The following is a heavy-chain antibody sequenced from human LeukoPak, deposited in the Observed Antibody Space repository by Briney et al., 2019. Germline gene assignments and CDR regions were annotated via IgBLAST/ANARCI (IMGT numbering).Heavy chain of an antibody. D-gene: IGHD4-11*01. CDR2: ISAYNGNT. CDR1: GYTFTSYG. V-gene: IGHV1-18*01. Sequence: ASVNVSCKASGYTFTSYGISWVRQAPAPGLELMGWISAYNGNTNYAQNLQGRVTMTTDTTTSTAYMELRSLRSDDTAVYYCARDLTYTYWFDPWGQGTLVTVSS. CDR3: ARDLTYTYWFDP. J-gene: IGHJ5*02.